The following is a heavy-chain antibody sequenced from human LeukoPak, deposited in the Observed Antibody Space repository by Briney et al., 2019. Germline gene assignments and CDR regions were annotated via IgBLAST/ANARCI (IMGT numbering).Heavy chain of an antibody. Sequence: SETLSLTCTVSGYSISSGYYWGWVRQPPGKGLEWIGSIYHSGSTYYNPSLKSRVTISVDTSKNQFSLKLSSVTAADTAVYYCARGGSSSWYSGSSYYFDYWGQGTLVTVSS. CDR2: IYHSGST. CDR1: GYSISSGYY. V-gene: IGHV4-38-2*02. J-gene: IGHJ4*02. D-gene: IGHD6-13*01. CDR3: ARGGSSSWYSGSSYYFDY.